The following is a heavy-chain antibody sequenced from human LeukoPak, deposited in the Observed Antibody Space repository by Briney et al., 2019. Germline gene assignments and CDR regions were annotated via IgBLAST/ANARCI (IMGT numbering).Heavy chain of an antibody. CDR2: ISYDGSNK. D-gene: IGHD6-6*01. CDR3: AKDYSASQLVPLYYFNC. Sequence: GRSLRLSCAASGFTFSSYGMHWVRQAPDKGLEWVAVISYDGSNKYYADSVKGRFTISRDNSKNTLYLQMNSLRAEDTAVYFCAKDYSASQLVPLYYFNCWGQGSLVTVSS. V-gene: IGHV3-30*18. J-gene: IGHJ4*02. CDR1: GFTFSSYG.